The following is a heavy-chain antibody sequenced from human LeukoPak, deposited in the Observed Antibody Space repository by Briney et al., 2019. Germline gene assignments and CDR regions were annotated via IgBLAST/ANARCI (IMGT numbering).Heavy chain of an antibody. Sequence: SETLSLTCAVYGGSFSGYYWSWIRQPPGKGLEWIGEINHSGSTNYNPSLKSRVTISVDTSKNQFSLKLSSVTAADTAVYYCARGLRAACLGDYWGQGTLVTVSS. CDR3: ARGLRAACLGDY. D-gene: IGHD6-6*01. J-gene: IGHJ4*02. V-gene: IGHV4-34*01. CDR2: INHSGST. CDR1: GGSFSGYY.